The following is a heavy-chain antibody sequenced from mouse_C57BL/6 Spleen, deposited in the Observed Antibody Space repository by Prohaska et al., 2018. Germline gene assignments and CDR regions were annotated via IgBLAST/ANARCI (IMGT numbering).Heavy chain of an antibody. CDR3: ARGGYDYGSPYWYFDV. J-gene: IGHJ1*03. V-gene: IGHV1-26*01. Sequence: EVQLQQSGPELVKPGASVKISCKASGYTFTDYYMNWVKQSHGKSLEWIGDINPNNGGTSYNQKFKGKATLTVDKYSSTAYMELRSLTSEDSAVYYCARGGYDYGSPYWYFDVWGTGTTVTVSS. D-gene: IGHD1-1*01. CDR1: GYTFTDYY. CDR2: INPNNGGT.